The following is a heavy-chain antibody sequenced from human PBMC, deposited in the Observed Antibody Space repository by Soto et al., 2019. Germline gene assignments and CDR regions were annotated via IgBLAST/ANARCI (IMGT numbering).Heavy chain of an antibody. CDR3: ARDNWAAGTLVYYYYYGMDV. V-gene: IGHV6-1*01. D-gene: IGHD6-13*01. J-gene: IGHJ6*02. CDR1: GDSVSSNSAA. Sequence: PSQTLSLTCAISGDSVSSNSAAWNWIRQSPSRSLEWLGRTYYRSKWYNDYAVSVKSRITINPDTSKNQFSLQLNSVTPEDTAVYYCARDNWAAGTLVYYYYYGMDVWGQGTTVTVSS. CDR2: TYYRSKWYN.